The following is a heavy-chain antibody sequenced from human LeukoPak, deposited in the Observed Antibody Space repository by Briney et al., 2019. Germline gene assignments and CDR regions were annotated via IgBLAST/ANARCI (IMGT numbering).Heavy chain of an antibody. CDR3: ARDRGTWNDDGFDY. V-gene: IGHV4-39*07. CDR2: IYYSGST. CDR1: GGSISSSSYY. D-gene: IGHD1-1*01. J-gene: IGHJ4*02. Sequence: PSETLSLTCTVSGGSISSSSYYWGWIRQPPGKGLEWIGSIYYSGSTYYNPSLKTRVTISVDTSKNHFSLKLSSVTAADTAVYYCARDRGTWNDDGFDYWGQGTLVTVSS.